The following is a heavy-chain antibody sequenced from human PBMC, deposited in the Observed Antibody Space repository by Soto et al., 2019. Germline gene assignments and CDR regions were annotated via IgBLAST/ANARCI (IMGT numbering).Heavy chain of an antibody. J-gene: IGHJ4*02. CDR3: ARGGGYSGSYYFDY. D-gene: IGHD1-26*01. CDR1: GFTFSNYA. V-gene: IGHV3-30-3*01. Sequence: QVQLVESGGGVVQPGRSLRLSCAASGFTFSNYAMHWLRQAPGKGLEWVAAISYDGSNKYYADSVKGRFTISRDNSKNTLYLQMNSLRGEDTAVYYCARGGGYSGSYYFDYWCQGTLVTVSS. CDR2: ISYDGSNK.